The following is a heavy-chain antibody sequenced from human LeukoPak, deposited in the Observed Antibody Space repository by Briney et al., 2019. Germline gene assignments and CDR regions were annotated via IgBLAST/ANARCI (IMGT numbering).Heavy chain of an antibody. D-gene: IGHD5-12*01. J-gene: IGHJ4*02. Sequence: GGSLRLSCAASGFTFSSYSMNWVRQAPGKGLEWVSSISSSSSYIYYADSVKGRFTISRDNAKNSLYLQMNSLRAEDTAVYYCARPPTRTDSGLDYWGQGTLVTVSS. V-gene: IGHV3-21*01. CDR3: ARPPTRTDSGLDY. CDR2: ISSSSSYI. CDR1: GFTFSSYS.